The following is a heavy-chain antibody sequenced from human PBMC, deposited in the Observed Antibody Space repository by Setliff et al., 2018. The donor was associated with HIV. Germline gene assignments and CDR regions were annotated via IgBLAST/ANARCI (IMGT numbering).Heavy chain of an antibody. CDR2: FDPEDGPDDGQT. Sequence: ASVKVSCKVSGSSLTELSIHWVRQTPGKGLQWMGGFDPEDGPDDGQTIYARRFQGRVTMTEDTSTDTAYMVLARLTSEDTAVYFCATVGPTGAYFHDWGQGTLVTVSS. D-gene: IGHD1-26*01. CDR1: GSSLTELS. V-gene: IGHV1-24*01. J-gene: IGHJ4*02. CDR3: ATVGPTGAYFHD.